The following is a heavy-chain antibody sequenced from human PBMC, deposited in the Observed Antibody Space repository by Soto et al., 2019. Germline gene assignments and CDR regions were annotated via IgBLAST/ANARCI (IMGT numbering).Heavy chain of an antibody. Sequence: PGESLKISCKGSGYSFTSYWIGWVRQMPGKGLEWMGIIYPGDSDTRYTPSFQGQVTTSADKSISTAYLQWSSLKASDTAMYYCARLQGGATPRYYYYGMDVWGQGTTVTVSS. CDR1: GYSFTSYW. CDR3: ARLQGGATPRYYYYGMDV. CDR2: IYPGDSDT. J-gene: IGHJ6*02. D-gene: IGHD1-26*01. V-gene: IGHV5-51*01.